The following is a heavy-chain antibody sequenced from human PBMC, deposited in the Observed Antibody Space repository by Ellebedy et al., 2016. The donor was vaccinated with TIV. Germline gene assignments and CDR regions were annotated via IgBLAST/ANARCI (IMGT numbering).Heavy chain of an antibody. CDR3: ARDISSSSEDYGMDV. CDR1: GYTFTGYY. D-gene: IGHD6-6*01. J-gene: IGHJ6*02. CDR2: INPNSGGT. Sequence: ASVKVSCXASGYTFTGYYMHWVRQAPRQGLEWMGWINPNSGGTNYAQKFQGRVTMTRDTSISTAYMELSRLRSDDTAVYYCARDISSSSEDYGMDVWGQGTTVTVSS. V-gene: IGHV1-2*02.